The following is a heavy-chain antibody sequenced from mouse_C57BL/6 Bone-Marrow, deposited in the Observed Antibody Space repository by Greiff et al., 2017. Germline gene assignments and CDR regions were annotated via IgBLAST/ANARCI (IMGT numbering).Heavy chain of an antibody. Sequence: VQLKQSGPVLVKPGASVKMSCKASGYTFTDYYMNWVKQSHGKSLEWIGVINPYNGGTSYNQKFKGKATLTVDKSSSTAYMELNSLTSEDSAVYYCARSNLLLRRYYFDYWGQGTTLTVSS. J-gene: IGHJ2*01. CDR2: INPYNGGT. V-gene: IGHV1-19*01. CDR1: GYTFTDYY. CDR3: ARSNLLLRRYYFDY. D-gene: IGHD1-1*01.